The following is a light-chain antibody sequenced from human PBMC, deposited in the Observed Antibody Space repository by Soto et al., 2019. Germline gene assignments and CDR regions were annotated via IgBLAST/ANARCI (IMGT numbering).Light chain of an antibody. CDR1: QSVASNY. Sequence: EIVLTQSPDTLSLSPGERATLSCRASQSVASNYFAWYQQKPGQAPSLLIYDISTRAPGIPDRFSGSGSGTDFTLTISRLEPEDFAVYYCQQYGSPPTFGQGTKVEIK. J-gene: IGKJ1*01. V-gene: IGKV3-20*01. CDR2: DIS. CDR3: QQYGSPPT.